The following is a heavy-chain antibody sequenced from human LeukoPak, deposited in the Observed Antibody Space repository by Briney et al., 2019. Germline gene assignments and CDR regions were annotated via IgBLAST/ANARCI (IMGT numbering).Heavy chain of an antibody. CDR3: AGFLQYSGSYRAYFDY. CDR1: GGSISSGGYY. D-gene: IGHD1-26*01. Sequence: PSETLSLTCTVSGGSISSGGYYWSWIRQPPGKGLEWIGYIYHSGSTYYNPSLKSRVTISVDRSKNQFSLKLSSVTAADTAVYYCAGFLQYSGSYRAYFDYWGQGTLVTVSS. CDR2: IYHSGST. J-gene: IGHJ4*02. V-gene: IGHV4-30-2*01.